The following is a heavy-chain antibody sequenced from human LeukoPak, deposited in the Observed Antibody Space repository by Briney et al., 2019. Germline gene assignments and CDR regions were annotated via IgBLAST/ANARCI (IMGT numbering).Heavy chain of an antibody. V-gene: IGHV3-23*01. CDR3: AKDHYDYVWGSYRADY. Sequence: TGGSLRLSCAASGFTFSSYAMSWVRQAPGKGLEWVSAISGSGGSTYYADSVKGRFTISRDNSKNTLYLQMNSLRAEDTAVYYCAKDHYDYVWGSYRADYWGQGTLVTVSS. CDR1: GFTFSSYA. J-gene: IGHJ4*02. CDR2: ISGSGGST. D-gene: IGHD3-16*02.